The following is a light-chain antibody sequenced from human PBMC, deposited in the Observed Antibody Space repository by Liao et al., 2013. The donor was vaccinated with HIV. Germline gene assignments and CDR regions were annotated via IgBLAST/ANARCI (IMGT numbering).Light chain of an antibody. CDR3: QAWDRDTAL. CDR1: KLGDKY. CDR2: EDT. V-gene: IGLV3-1*01. Sequence: YELTQPPSVSVSPGQTASITCSGDKLGDKYVCWYQQKPGQSPLLVIYEDTKRPSGIPERFSGSNSGNTATLTISGTQAVDEAVYYCQAWDRDTALFGGGTKLTVL. J-gene: IGLJ2*01.